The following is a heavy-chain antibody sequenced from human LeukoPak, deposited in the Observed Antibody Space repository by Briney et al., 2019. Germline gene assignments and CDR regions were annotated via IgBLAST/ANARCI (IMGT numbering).Heavy chain of an antibody. CDR3: ARQGTYSSAIGMGY. J-gene: IGHJ4*02. Sequence: ASVKVSCKASGYTFTSYDINWVRQATGQGLEWMGWMNPNSGNTGYAQKFQGRVTMTRDTSTRTVYMEVNSLRSEDTAVYYCARQGTYSSAIGMGYWGQGTLVTVSS. CDR1: GYTFTSYD. V-gene: IGHV1-8*01. D-gene: IGHD6-19*01. CDR2: MNPNSGNT.